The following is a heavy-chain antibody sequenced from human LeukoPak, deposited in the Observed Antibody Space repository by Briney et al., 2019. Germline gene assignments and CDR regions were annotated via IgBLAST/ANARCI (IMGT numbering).Heavy chain of an antibody. CDR1: GGSISSYY. CDR2: IYTSGST. D-gene: IGHD3-10*01. CDR3: ARGAYGSPSQNWFDP. J-gene: IGHJ5*02. Sequence: PSETLSLTCTVSGGSISSYYWSWIRQPAGKGLEWIGRIYTSGSTDYNPSLKSRVTMSADTSKNQFSLKLSSVTAADTAVYYCARGAYGSPSQNWFDPWGQGTLVTVSS. V-gene: IGHV4-4*07.